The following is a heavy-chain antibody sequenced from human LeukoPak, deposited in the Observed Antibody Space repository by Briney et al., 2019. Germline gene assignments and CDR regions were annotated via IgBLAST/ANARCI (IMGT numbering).Heavy chain of an antibody. CDR2: IYTSGST. CDR1: GGSISSGSYY. CDR3: ANDAFDI. Sequence: SETLSLTCTVSGGSISSGSYYWSWIRQPAGKGLEWIGRIYTSGSTNYNPSLKSRVTISVHTSKNQFSLKLSSVTAADTDVYYCANDAFDIWGQGTMVTVSS. J-gene: IGHJ3*02. V-gene: IGHV4-61*02.